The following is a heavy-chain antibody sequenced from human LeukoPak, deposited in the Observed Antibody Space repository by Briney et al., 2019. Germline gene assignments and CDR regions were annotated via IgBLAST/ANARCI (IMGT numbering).Heavy chain of an antibody. CDR2: ISYDGSNK. D-gene: IGHD6-13*01. J-gene: IGHJ3*02. CDR3: AKVNNLVGYQQDAFDI. CDR1: GFMFSDYA. Sequence: GGSLRLPCAASGFMFSDYAMYWVRQAPGKGLEWVAVISYDGSNKYYADSVKGRFTISRDNSKNTLYLQMNSLRAEDTAVYYCAKVNNLVGYQQDAFDIWGQGTMVTVSS. V-gene: IGHV3-30*18.